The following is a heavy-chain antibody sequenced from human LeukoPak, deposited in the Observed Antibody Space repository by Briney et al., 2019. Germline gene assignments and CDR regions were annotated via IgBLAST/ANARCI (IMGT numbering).Heavy chain of an antibody. Sequence: PSETLSLTCAVYGGSFSGYYWSWIRQPPGKGLEWIGEINHSGSTNYNPSLKSRVTISVDTSKNQFSLKLSSVTAADTAVYYCAREDGATVRAFDIWGQGTVVTVSS. CDR2: INHSGST. D-gene: IGHD4/OR15-4a*01. V-gene: IGHV4-34*01. CDR3: AREDGATVRAFDI. CDR1: GGSFSGYY. J-gene: IGHJ3*02.